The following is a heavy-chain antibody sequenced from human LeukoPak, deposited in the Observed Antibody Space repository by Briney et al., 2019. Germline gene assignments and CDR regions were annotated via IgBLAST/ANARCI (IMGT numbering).Heavy chain of an antibody. D-gene: IGHD2-15*01. V-gene: IGHV1-2*06. CDR3: ARDPLYCSGGSCYTIWLDP. J-gene: IGHJ5*02. Sequence: ASVKVSCKASGYTFTGYYMHWVRQAPGQGLEWMGRINPNSGGTNYAQKFQGRVTMTRDTSISTAYMELSRLRSDDTAVYYCARDPLYCSGGSCYTIWLDPWGQGTLVTVSS. CDR1: GYTFTGYY. CDR2: INPNSGGT.